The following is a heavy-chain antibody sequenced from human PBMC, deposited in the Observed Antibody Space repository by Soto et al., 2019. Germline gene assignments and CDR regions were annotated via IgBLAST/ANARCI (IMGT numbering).Heavy chain of an antibody. J-gene: IGHJ4*02. CDR2: IDGSGGTI. V-gene: IGHV3-48*03. CDR3: TRRLAY. Sequence: EVQLVQSGGDLVQPGESLRLYCAASGFIFSSYGFNWFRQAPGKGLEWISYIDGSGGTIYYSDSVKGRFTISRDNAKDSLYLQMTSLRVEDTALYYCTRRLAYWGQGALVTVSS. CDR1: GFIFSSYG.